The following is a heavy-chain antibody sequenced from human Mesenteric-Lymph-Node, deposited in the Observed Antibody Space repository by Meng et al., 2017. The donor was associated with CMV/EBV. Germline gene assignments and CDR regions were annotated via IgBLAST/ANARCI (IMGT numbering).Heavy chain of an antibody. V-gene: IGHV4-34*01. CDR1: GGSFNNYY. CDR2: INHSGIT. Sequence: GSLRRSCAVNGGSFNNYYWNWIRQAPGKGLEWIGEINHSGITNYSPSLKSRVNMSVDTLKNHFSLELNSVTAADTAVYYCVARAFDIWGQGTVVTVSS. J-gene: IGHJ3*02. CDR3: VARAFDI.